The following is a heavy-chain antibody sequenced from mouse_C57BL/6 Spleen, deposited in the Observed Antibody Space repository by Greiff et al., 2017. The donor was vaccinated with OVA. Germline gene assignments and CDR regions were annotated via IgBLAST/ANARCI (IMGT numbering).Heavy chain of an antibody. J-gene: IGHJ2*01. V-gene: IGHV1-64*01. D-gene: IGHD1-1*01. CDR1: GYTFTSYW. Sequence: VQLQQPGAELVKPGASVKLSCKASGYTFTSYWMHWVKQRPGQGLEWIGMIHPNSGSTNYNEKFKSKDTLTVDKSSSTAYMQLSSLTSEDSAVYYCARDYYEGYWGEGTTLTVSS. CDR2: IHPNSGST. CDR3: ARDYYEGY.